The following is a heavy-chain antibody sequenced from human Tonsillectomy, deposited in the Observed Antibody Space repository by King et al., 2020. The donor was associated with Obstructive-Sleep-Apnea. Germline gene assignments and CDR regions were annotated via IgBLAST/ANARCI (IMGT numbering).Heavy chain of an antibody. CDR3: ARDYIGYYYDFDY. Sequence: QLVQSGAEVKKPGASVKVSCKASGYTFTSYYMHWVRQAPGQGLEWMGIINPGGGSTSYAQRFQGRVTMTRDTSTSTVYMELSSLRSEDTAVYYCARDYIGYYYDFDYWGQGTLVTVSS. J-gene: IGHJ4*02. CDR1: GYTFTSYY. D-gene: IGHD3-22*01. V-gene: IGHV1-46*01. CDR2: INPGGGST.